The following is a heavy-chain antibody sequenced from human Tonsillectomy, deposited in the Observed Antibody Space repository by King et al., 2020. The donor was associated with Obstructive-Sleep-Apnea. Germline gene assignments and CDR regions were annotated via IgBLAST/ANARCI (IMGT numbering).Heavy chain of an antibody. D-gene: IGHD6-19*01. CDR2: IDPIASYT. V-gene: IGHV5-10-1*01. CDR3: ARQDTYSSGQYYFDY. J-gene: IGHJ4*02. CDR1: GYSFTNYW. Sequence: LQLVQSGAEVKKPGESLRISCKGSGYSFTNYWINWVRQMPGKGLEWMGRIDPIASYTNFSPSFQGHVTISADRSISTVYLQWSGLKASDTAMYYCARQDTYSSGQYYFDYWGQGTLVTVSS.